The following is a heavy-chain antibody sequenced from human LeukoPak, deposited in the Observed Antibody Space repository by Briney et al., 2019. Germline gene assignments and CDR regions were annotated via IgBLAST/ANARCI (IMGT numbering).Heavy chain of an antibody. CDR3: ANLGRESVDY. D-gene: IGHD7-27*01. J-gene: IGHJ4*02. V-gene: IGHV3-30*18. CDR2: ISYDGSNK. Sequence: GGSLRLSCAASGFTFSSYGMHWVRQAPGKGLEWVAVISYDGSNKYYADSVKGRFTISRDNSKNTLYLQMNSLRAEDTAVYYCANLGRESVDYWGQGTLVTVSS. CDR1: GFTFSSYG.